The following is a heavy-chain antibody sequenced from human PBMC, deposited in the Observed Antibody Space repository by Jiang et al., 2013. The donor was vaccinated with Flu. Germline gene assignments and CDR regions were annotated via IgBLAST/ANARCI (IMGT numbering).Heavy chain of an antibody. D-gene: IGHD2/OR15-2a*01. CDR3: ARDSPRSMGRNWFDP. J-gene: IGHJ5*02. V-gene: IGHV4-59*01. Sequence: KSRVTISVDTSKNQFSLKLSSVTAADTAVYYCARDSPRSMGRNWFDPWGQGTLVTVSS.